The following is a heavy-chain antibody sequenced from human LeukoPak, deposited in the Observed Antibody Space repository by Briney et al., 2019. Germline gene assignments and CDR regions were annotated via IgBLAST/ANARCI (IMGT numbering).Heavy chain of an antibody. Sequence: QPGGCLRLSCAASGFTFSSHAMSWVRQAPGKGLEWVSAISSSGGSTYYADSVKGRFTISRDNSKNTLYLQVNSLRAEDTAVYYCAKGGKWDVTPFDYWGQGTLVTVSS. CDR3: AKGGKWDVTPFDY. CDR1: GFTFSSHA. V-gene: IGHV3-23*01. D-gene: IGHD1-26*01. CDR2: ISSSGGST. J-gene: IGHJ4*02.